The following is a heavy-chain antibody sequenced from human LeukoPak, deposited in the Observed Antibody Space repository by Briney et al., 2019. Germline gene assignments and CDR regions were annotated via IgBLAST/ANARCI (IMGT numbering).Heavy chain of an antibody. J-gene: IGHJ4*02. Sequence: GGSLSLSCAASGFTFSNYAMSWVRQAPGKGLEWVSSINPSGGTTFYADSVKGRFTISRDNSKNTLYLHVNSLRAEDTAVYYCAKRPTYFDFWGQGTLVTVSS. CDR3: AKRPTYFDF. CDR2: INPSGGTT. V-gene: IGHV3-23*01. CDR1: GFTFSNYA.